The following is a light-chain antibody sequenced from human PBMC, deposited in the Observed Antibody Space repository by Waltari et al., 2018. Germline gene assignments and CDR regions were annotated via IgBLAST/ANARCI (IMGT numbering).Light chain of an antibody. V-gene: IGKV3-20*01. CDR2: GAS. CDR1: QTFSANS. Sequence: PGERATLSCRVSQTFSANSLAWYQKKPGQAPRLLIYGASTRASGITDRFSGSGSGTDFTLTITRLEPEDSAVYYCQQLVSSPLTFGGGTRLEIK. J-gene: IGKJ4*01. CDR3: QQLVSSPLT.